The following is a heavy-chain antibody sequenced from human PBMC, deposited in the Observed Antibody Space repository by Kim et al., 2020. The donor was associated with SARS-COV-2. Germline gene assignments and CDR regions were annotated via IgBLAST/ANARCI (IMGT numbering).Heavy chain of an antibody. CDR2: INAGNGNT. Sequence: ASVKVSCKASGYTFTSYAMHWVRQAPGQRLEWMGWINAGNGNTKYSQKFQGRVTITRDTSASTAYMELSSLRSEDTAVYYCARARGDSSGYRRFDPWGQGTLVTVSS. CDR3: ARARGDSSGYRRFDP. V-gene: IGHV1-3*01. D-gene: IGHD3-22*01. CDR1: GYTFTSYA. J-gene: IGHJ5*02.